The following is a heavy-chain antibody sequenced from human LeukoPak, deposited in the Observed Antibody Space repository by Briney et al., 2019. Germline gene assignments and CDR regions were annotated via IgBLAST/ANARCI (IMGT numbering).Heavy chain of an antibody. CDR1: GFTFSNYE. CDR2: ISSSGRTI. J-gene: IGHJ4*02. V-gene: IGHV3-48*03. CDR3: ARDLDGGNSFDY. Sequence: PRGSLRLSCAASGFTFSNYEMNWVRQAPGKGLEWVSYISSSGRTIYYAGSVKGRFTISRDNAKNSLYLQMNNLRAEDTAIYYCARDLDGGNSFDYWGQGTLVTVSS. D-gene: IGHD4-23*01.